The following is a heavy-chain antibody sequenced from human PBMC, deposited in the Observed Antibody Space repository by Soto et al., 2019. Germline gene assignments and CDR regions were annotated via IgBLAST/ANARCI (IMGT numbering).Heavy chain of an antibody. CDR1: GGSISSSSYY. Sequence: SETLSLTCTVSGGSISSSSYYWGWIRQPPGKGLEWIGSIYYSGSTYYNPSLKSRVTISVDTSKNQFSLKLSSVTAADTAVYYCARRSHCSGGSCYPGGRYYYMDVWGKGTTVTVSS. CDR2: IYYSGST. CDR3: ARRSHCSGGSCYPGGRYYYMDV. V-gene: IGHV4-39*01. D-gene: IGHD2-15*01. J-gene: IGHJ6*03.